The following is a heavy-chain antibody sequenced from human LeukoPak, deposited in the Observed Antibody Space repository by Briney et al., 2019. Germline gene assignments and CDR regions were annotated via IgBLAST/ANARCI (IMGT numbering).Heavy chain of an antibody. V-gene: IGHV3-48*03. CDR1: GFTFDDYG. Sequence: GGSLRLSCTASGFTFDDYGMNWVRQAPGKGLEWVSYISSSGSTIYYADSVKGRFTISRDNAKNSLYLQMNSLRAEDTAVYYCAELGITMIGGVWGKGTTVTISS. D-gene: IGHD3-10*02. CDR2: ISSSGSTI. CDR3: AELGITMIGGV. J-gene: IGHJ6*04.